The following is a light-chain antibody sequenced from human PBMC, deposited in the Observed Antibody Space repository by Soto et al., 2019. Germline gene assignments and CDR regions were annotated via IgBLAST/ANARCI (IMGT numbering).Light chain of an antibody. J-gene: IGKJ5*01. CDR3: QQYGSSQIT. CDR2: GAS. Sequence: EIVITQAPATLTVSPGERATLSCRASQSVSSNLAWYQQKPGQAPRLLIYGASTRATGIPARFSGSGSGTDFTLTISRLEPEDFAVYYCQQYGSSQITFGQGTRLEIK. CDR1: QSVSSN. V-gene: IGKV3-15*01.